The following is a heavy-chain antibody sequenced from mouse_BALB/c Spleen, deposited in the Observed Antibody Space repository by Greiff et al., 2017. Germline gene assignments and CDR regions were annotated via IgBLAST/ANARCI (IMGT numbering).Heavy chain of an antibody. D-gene: IGHD2-1*01. CDR3: ARRPYGRDYAMDY. Sequence: EVKVVESGGGLVKLGGSLKLSCAASGFTFSSYYMSWVRQTPEKRLELVAAINSNGGSTYYPDTVKGRFTISRDNAKNTLYLQMSSLKSEDTALYYCARRPYGRDYAMDYWGQGTSVTVSS. CDR2: INSNGGST. CDR1: GFTFSSYY. V-gene: IGHV5-6-2*01. J-gene: IGHJ4*01.